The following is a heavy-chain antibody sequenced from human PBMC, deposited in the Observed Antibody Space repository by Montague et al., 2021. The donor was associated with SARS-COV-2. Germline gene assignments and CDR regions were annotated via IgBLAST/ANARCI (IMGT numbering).Heavy chain of an antibody. CDR2: IGTAGDT. D-gene: IGHD5-18*01. CDR1: GFTFSSYD. V-gene: IGHV3-13*04. CDR3: ARGDTAMVRGYYYYGMDV. J-gene: IGHJ6*02. Sequence: SLRLSCAASGFTFSSYDMHWVRQAPGKGLEWVSAIGTAGDTYYPGSVKGRFTISRENAKNSLYLQMNSLRAGDTAVCYCARGDTAMVRGYYYYGMDVWGQGTTVTVSS.